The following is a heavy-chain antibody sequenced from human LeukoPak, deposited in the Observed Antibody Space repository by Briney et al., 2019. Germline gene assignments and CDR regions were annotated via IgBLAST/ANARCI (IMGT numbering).Heavy chain of an antibody. CDR1: GDSISSSTYY. D-gene: IGHD4-17*01. V-gene: IGHV4-39*01. CDR3: ARRRGDLSYFDS. J-gene: IGHJ4*02. Sequence: PSETLSLTCTVSGDSISSSTYYWGWIRQPPGKGLEWIGSIYYSGSTYYNPSLKSRVTISVDTSKNQFSLKLSSVTAADTAVYYCARRRGDLSYFDSWGQGTLVSLSS. CDR2: IYYSGST.